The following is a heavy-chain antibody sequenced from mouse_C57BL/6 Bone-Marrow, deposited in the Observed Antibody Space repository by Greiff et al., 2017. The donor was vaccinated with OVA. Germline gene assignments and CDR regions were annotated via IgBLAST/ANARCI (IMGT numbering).Heavy chain of an antibody. CDR3: ARGDYDEGWFAY. V-gene: IGHV5-4*03. Sequence: EVKLVESGGGLVKPGGSLKLSCAASGFTFSSYAMSWVRQTPDKRLEWVATISDGGSYTYYPDNVKGRFTISRDNAKNTLYLQMSHLKSEDAAMYYCARGDYDEGWFAYWGQGTLVTVSA. J-gene: IGHJ3*01. CDR1: GFTFSSYA. CDR2: ISDGGSYT. D-gene: IGHD2-4*01.